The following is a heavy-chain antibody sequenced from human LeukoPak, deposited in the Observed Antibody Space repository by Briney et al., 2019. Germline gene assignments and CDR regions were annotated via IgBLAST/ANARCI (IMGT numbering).Heavy chain of an antibody. Sequence: GGSLRLSCAASGFTFTTFTMNWVRQAPGKGLEWVSSISTSNTFIYYVDSVKGRFTISRDNAKNSLYLQMNDLRVEDTAVYYCARDSGPLFDPWGHGTLVTVSS. V-gene: IGHV3-21*01. CDR3: ARDSGPLFDP. CDR2: ISTSNTFI. CDR1: GFTFTTFT. J-gene: IGHJ5*02. D-gene: IGHD7-27*01.